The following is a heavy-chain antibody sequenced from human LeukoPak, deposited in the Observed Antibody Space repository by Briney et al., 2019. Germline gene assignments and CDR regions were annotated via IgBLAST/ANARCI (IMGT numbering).Heavy chain of an antibody. Sequence: GGYLRLSSAASGFTSRCNWMAWVRQAPGQGLEWVANIKHNGDDLNYVDTVEGGFTISRDNAQNSLYLHMTRLRAEDTADDYRAREFRTFDSWGQGTLVTVSS. J-gene: IGHJ4*02. CDR1: GFTSRCNW. CDR2: IKHNGDDL. V-gene: IGHV3-7*01. CDR3: AREFRTFDS.